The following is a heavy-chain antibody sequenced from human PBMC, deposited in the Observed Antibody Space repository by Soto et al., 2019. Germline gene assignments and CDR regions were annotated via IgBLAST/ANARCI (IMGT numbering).Heavy chain of an antibody. CDR2: IDPRDSYV. V-gene: IGHV5-10-1*01. CDR1: GYKFTAFW. D-gene: IGHD2-2*01. J-gene: IGHJ5*01. CDR3: ARRFCSNTTCDSWFDP. Sequence: PGEPNQIPNTGVGYKFTAFWISWVRQMTGKGLEWMGRIDPRDSYVNYSPSFQGHVTISLDKSISTAYLQWGSLKASDTAMYYCARRFCSNTTCDSWFDPWGQGTLVTVSS.